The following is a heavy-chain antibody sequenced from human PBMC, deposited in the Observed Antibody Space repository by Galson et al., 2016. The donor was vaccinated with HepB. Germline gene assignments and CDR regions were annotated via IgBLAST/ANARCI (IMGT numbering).Heavy chain of an antibody. CDR1: GFTFSRYG. J-gene: IGHJ5*02. CDR2: ISYDGSNK. Sequence: SLRLSCAASGFTFSRYGMHWVRQAPGKGLEWVAVISYDGSNKYYEDSVKGRFTISRDNSKNTLYLQMNSLRPEDTAVYYCVSRLNDPWGQGTLVTVSS. CDR3: VSRLNDP. V-gene: IGHV3-30*03.